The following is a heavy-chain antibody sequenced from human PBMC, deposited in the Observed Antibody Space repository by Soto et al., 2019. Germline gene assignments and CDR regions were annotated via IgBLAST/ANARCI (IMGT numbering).Heavy chain of an antibody. D-gene: IGHD3-10*01. CDR2: IIPILGIA. V-gene: IGHV1-69*02. Sequence: SVKVSCKASGGTFSSYTISWVRQAPGQGLEWMGRIIPILGIANYAQKFQGRVTITADKSTSTAYMELSSLRSEDTAVYYCATNADYYGSGSPNWFDPWGQGTLVTVSS. J-gene: IGHJ5*02. CDR3: ATNADYYGSGSPNWFDP. CDR1: GGTFSSYT.